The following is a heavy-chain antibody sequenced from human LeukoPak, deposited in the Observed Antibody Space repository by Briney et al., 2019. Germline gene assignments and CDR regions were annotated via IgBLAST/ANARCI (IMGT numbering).Heavy chain of an antibody. CDR2: IIPILGIA. V-gene: IGHV1-69*04. CDR1: GGTFSSYA. J-gene: IGHJ3*02. D-gene: IGHD5-18*01. CDR3: ARHRGGYSFDAFDI. Sequence: ASVKVSCKASGGTFSSYAISWVRQAPGQGLEWMGRIIPILGIANYAQKFQGRVTITADKSTSTAYMELSSLRSEDTAVYYCARHRGGYSFDAFDIWGQGTMVTVSS.